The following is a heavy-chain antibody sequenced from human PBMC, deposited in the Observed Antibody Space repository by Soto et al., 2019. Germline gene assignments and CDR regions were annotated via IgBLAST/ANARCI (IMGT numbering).Heavy chain of an antibody. D-gene: IGHD2-21*01. V-gene: IGHV4-4*02. CDR3: AREVSGVQAFDY. Sequence: QVQLQESGPGLVKPSGTLSLTCAVSGGSISSSNWWNWVRQPPGKGLEWIGEISQSGNTNYNPSLKSRLTILVDKSKKDFALKLDSVTAADTAVYYCAREVSGVQAFDYWGQGTLVTVSS. CDR2: ISQSGNT. CDR1: GGSISSSNW. J-gene: IGHJ4*02.